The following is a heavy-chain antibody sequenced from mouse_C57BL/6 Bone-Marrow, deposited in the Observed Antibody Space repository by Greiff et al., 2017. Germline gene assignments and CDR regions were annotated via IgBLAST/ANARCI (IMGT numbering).Heavy chain of an antibody. CDR2: IYPGSGNT. V-gene: IGHV1-76*01. CDR1: GYTFTGYY. Sequence: VQLQESGAELARPGASVKLSCKASGYTFTGYYINWVKQRPGQGLEWIARIYPGSGNTYYNEKFKGKATLTVEKSSSTAYMQLSSLTSEDSAVYFCAREGYAMDYWGQGTSVTVSS. CDR3: AREGYAMDY. J-gene: IGHJ4*01.